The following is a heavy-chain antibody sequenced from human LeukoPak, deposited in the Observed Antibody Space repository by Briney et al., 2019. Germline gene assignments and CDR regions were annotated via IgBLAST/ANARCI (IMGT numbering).Heavy chain of an antibody. Sequence: ASVKVSCKASGYTFTGYYMHWVRQAPGQGLEWMGWINPNSGGTNYGQKFQGRVTMTRDTSISTAYMELSRLRSDDTAVYYCARFVHNDYGDLIYFDYWGQGTLVTVSS. J-gene: IGHJ4*02. CDR1: GYTFTGYY. CDR2: INPNSGGT. D-gene: IGHD4-17*01. V-gene: IGHV1-2*02. CDR3: ARFVHNDYGDLIYFDY.